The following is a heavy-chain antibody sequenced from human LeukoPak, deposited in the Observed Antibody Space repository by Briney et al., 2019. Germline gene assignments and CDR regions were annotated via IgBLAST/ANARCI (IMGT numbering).Heavy chain of an antibody. D-gene: IGHD1-26*01. V-gene: IGHV1-2*02. Sequence: GASVKVSCKASGYTFTGYYMHWVRQAPGQGLEWMGWINPNSGGTNYAQKFQGRVTMTRDTSISTAYMELSRLRSGDTAVYYCAREGTDGSYYGFDYWGQGTLVTVSS. J-gene: IGHJ4*02. CDR2: INPNSGGT. CDR1: GYTFTGYY. CDR3: AREGTDGSYYGFDY.